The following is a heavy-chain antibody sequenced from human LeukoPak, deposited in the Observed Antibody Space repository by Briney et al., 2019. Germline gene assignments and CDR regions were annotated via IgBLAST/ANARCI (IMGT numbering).Heavy chain of an antibody. J-gene: IGHJ4*02. CDR3: ARDGTSYSGYPGY. D-gene: IGHD5-12*01. Sequence: GGSLRLSCAASGLTFSSYSMNWVRQAPGKGLEWVSSISSSSSYIYYADSVKGRFTISRDNAKNSLYLQMNSLRAEDTAVYYCARDGTSYSGYPGYWGQGTLVTVSS. V-gene: IGHV3-21*01. CDR1: GLTFSSYS. CDR2: ISSSSSYI.